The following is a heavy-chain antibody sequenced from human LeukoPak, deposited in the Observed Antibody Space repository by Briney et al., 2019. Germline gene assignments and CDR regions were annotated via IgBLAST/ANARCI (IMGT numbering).Heavy chain of an antibody. V-gene: IGHV4-34*01. Sequence: TSETLSLTCAVYGGSFSGYYWSWIRQPPGKGLEWIGEINHSGSTNYNPSLKSRVTISADTSKNQFSLKLNSLTTADTAVYYCTRGAGWLIDYWGQGILVTVSS. J-gene: IGHJ4*02. CDR2: INHSGST. CDR3: TRGAGWLIDY. D-gene: IGHD3-16*01. CDR1: GGSFSGYY.